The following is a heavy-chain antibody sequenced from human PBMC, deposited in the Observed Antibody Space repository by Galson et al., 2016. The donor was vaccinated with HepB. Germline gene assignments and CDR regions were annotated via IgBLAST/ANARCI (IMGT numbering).Heavy chain of an antibody. CDR2: IFITGNT. J-gene: IGHJ4*02. CDR3: AGERVATLDFDD. D-gene: IGHD5-12*01. CDR1: SGSIGSGLYY. V-gene: IGHV4-61*02. Sequence: TLSLTCTVSSGSIGSGLYYWSWIRQPAGKGLEWIGRIFITGNTNYNPSLKSRVTISVDASKNQFSLKLTSVTAEDTALYFCAGERVATLDFDDWGQGTLVTVSS.